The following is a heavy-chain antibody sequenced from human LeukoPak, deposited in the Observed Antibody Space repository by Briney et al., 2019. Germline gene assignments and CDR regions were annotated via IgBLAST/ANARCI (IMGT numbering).Heavy chain of an antibody. V-gene: IGHV1-18*01. J-gene: IGHJ3*02. CDR2: ISAYNGNT. CDR1: GYTFTSHG. Sequence: ASVKVSCKASGYTFTSHGISWVRQAPGQGLEWMGWISAYNGNTNYAQKLQGRVTMTTDTSTSTAYMELRSLRSDDTAVYYCARVGDILTGFGPVVAFDIWGQGTMVTVSS. D-gene: IGHD3-9*01. CDR3: ARVGDILTGFGPVVAFDI.